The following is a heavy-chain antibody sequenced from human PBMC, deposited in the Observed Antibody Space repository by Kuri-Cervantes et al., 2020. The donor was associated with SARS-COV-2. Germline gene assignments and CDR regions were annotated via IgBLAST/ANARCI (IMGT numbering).Heavy chain of an antibody. CDR1: GYTFTSYY. D-gene: IGHD1-1*01. Sequence: PSVKVSCKASGYTFTSYYMHWVRQAPGQGLEWMRIINPSGGSTSYAQKFQGRVTMTRDTSTSTVYMELSSLRSEDTAVYYCARSWGNWRYMDVWGKGTTVTVSS. CDR3: ARSWGNWRYMDV. V-gene: IGHV1-46*01. CDR2: INPSGGST. J-gene: IGHJ6*03.